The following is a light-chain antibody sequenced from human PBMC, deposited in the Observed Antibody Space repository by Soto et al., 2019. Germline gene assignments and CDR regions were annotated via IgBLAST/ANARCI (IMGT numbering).Light chain of an antibody. CDR2: DAA. CDR1: QDIGTF. J-gene: IGKJ2*01. V-gene: IGKV1-33*01. CDR3: QQFQSAPYT. Sequence: DIQMTQSPSPLSASVGDRVTISCQASQDIGTFLNWYQQTSGKAPRLLIYDAAHLETGVSSRFSGSGSGTHFTFTISSLQPEDVDTYYCQQFQSAPYTFGQGTKVDIK.